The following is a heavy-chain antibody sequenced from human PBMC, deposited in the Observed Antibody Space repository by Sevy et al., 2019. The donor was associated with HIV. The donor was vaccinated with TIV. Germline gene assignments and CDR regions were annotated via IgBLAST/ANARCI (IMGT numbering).Heavy chain of an antibody. D-gene: IGHD2-2*01. CDR2: VSSDGSKK. V-gene: IGHV3-30*01. CDR1: GFTFSNYA. J-gene: IGHJ4*02. Sequence: GGSLRLSCAASGFTFSNYAIHWVPQAPGKGLEWVAVVSSDGSKKYYPDSVKGRFTISRDNSKNTLYLQMNSLRVEDTAVYYCARDRSTTWINYFFDFWGQGTLVTVSS. CDR3: ARDRSTTWINYFFDF.